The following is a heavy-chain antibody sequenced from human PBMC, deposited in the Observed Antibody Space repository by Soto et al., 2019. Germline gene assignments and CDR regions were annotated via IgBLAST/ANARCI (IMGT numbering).Heavy chain of an antibody. CDR1: GLTFSTYS. J-gene: IGHJ3*02. CDR2: ITRDSEST. Sequence: EAQLVESGGGLVKPGGSLRLSCAASGLTFSTYSMNWVRQAPGKGLEWVSSITRDSESTYYADSVRGRFTISRDNVKKSLFLQMNSLRAEDTAVYFCARDEVVVESWAFGIWGQGTMVTVSS. CDR3: ARDEVVVESWAFGI. D-gene: IGHD2-15*01. V-gene: IGHV3-21*01.